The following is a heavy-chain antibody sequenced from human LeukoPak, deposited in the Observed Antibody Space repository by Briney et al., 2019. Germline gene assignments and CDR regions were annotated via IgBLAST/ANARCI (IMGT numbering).Heavy chain of an antibody. J-gene: IGHJ4*02. Sequence: PSETLSLTCTVSGYSISSGYYWGWIRQPPGKGLEWIGNIYHTGSTYYNPSLKSRVTISMDTSKNQFSLKLNSVTAADTAVYYCATSYSGSQYFFDCWGQGTLVTVSS. CDR3: ATSYSGSQYFFDC. D-gene: IGHD1-26*01. V-gene: IGHV4-38-2*02. CDR2: IYHTGST. CDR1: GYSISSGYY.